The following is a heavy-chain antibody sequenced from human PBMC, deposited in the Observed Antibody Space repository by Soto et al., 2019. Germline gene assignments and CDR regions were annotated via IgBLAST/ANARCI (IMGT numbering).Heavy chain of an antibody. D-gene: IGHD2-2*01. V-gene: IGHV4-59*01. CDR3: ARGVVPAAMVYYYYMDV. CDR1: GGSISSYY. Sequence: NPSETLSLTCTVSGGSISSYYWSWIRQPPGKGLEWIGYIYYSGSTNYNPSLKSRVTISVDTSKNQFSLKLSSVTAADTAVYYCARGVVPAAMVYYYYMDVWGKGTTVTVSS. J-gene: IGHJ6*03. CDR2: IYYSGST.